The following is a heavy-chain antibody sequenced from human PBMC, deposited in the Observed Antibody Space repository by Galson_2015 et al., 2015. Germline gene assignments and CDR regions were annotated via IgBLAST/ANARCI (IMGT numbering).Heavy chain of an antibody. D-gene: IGHD3-22*01. CDR3: ARDYDSSGYYTGIFDY. CDR1: GDSVSSNSAA. Sequence: CAISGDSVSSNSAAWNWIRQSPSGGLEWLGRTYYRSKWYNDYAVSVKSRITINPDTSKNQFSLQLNSVTPEDTAVYYCARDYDSSGYYTGIFDYWGQGTLVTVSS. CDR2: TYYRSKWYN. J-gene: IGHJ4*02. V-gene: IGHV6-1*01.